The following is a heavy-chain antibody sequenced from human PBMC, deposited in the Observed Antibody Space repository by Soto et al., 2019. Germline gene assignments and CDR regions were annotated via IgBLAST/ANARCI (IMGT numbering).Heavy chain of an antibody. Sequence: EVQLLESGGGLVQPGGSLRLSCAASGFTFSSYAMSWVRQAPVKGLEWVSAISGSGGSTYYADSVKGRFTISRDNSKNTLYLQMNSLRAEDTAVYYCARDTFGGVIGLFDYWGQGTLVTVSS. D-gene: IGHD3-16*02. V-gene: IGHV3-23*01. J-gene: IGHJ4*02. CDR3: ARDTFGGVIGLFDY. CDR1: GFTFSSYA. CDR2: ISGSGGST.